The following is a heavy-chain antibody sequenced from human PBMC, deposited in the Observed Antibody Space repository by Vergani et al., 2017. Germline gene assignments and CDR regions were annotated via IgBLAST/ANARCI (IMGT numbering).Heavy chain of an antibody. Sequence: QVQLVQSGSELKKPGASVKVSCKASGYTFTNHAMNWVRQAPGKGLEWMGWINTDTGNPTYAQGFTGRFVFSLDTSVSTAYLQISGLKADDTVVYYCARTVQRVCFFAGLIVWGLGTTVT. J-gene: IGHJ6*01. CDR2: INTDTGNP. D-gene: IGHD1-1*01. CDR3: ARTVQRVCFFAGLIV. CDR1: GYTFTNHA. V-gene: IGHV7-4-1*02.